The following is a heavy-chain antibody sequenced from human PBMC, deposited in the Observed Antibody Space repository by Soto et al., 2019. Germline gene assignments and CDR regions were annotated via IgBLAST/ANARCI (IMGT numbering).Heavy chain of an antibody. CDR3: AADPPYYYDSSGYGMDV. V-gene: IGHV1-58*01. Sequence: GASVKVSCKASGFTFTSSAVQWVRQARGQRLEWIGWIVVGSGNTNYAQKFQERVTITRDMSTSTAYMELSSLRSEDTAVYYCAADPPYYYDSSGYGMDVWGQGTTVTVSS. J-gene: IGHJ6*02. CDR1: GFTFTSSA. D-gene: IGHD3-22*01. CDR2: IVVGSGNT.